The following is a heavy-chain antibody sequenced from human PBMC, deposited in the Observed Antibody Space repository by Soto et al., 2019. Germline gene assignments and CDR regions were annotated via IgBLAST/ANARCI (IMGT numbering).Heavy chain of an antibody. CDR2: ISSSSSYI. Sequence: GESLKISCAASGFTFSSYSMNWVRQAPGKGLEWVSSISSSSSYIYYADSVKGRFTISRDNAKNSLYLQMNSLRAEDTAVYYCARPSPSHPDYGDSNWFDPWGQGTLVTVSS. CDR3: ARPSPSHPDYGDSNWFDP. J-gene: IGHJ5*02. V-gene: IGHV3-21*01. CDR1: GFTFSSYS. D-gene: IGHD4-17*01.